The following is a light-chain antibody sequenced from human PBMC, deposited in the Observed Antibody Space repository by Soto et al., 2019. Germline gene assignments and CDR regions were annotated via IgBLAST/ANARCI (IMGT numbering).Light chain of an antibody. CDR3: MQGTHWPWT. CDR1: ESLVYSYDDTY. CDR2: KVS. J-gene: IGKJ1*01. V-gene: IGKV2-30*01. Sequence: DVVLTQSPVSLPVTLGQPASISCRSNESLVYSYDDTYLTWFQQRPGQSPRRLIYKVSNRDSGVPDRFSGSGSGTDFTLKISRVEAEDVGLYYCMQGTHWPWTFGQGTKVDIK.